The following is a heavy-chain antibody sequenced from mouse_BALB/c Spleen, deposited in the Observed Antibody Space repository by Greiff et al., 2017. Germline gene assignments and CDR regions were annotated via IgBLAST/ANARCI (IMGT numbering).Heavy chain of an antibody. CDR3: ARYDYAWFAY. CDR1: GFSLTSYG. J-gene: IGHJ3*01. CDR2: IWAGGST. V-gene: IGHV2-9*02. D-gene: IGHD2-4*01. Sequence: VKLMESGPGLVAPSQSLSITCTVSGFSLTSYGVHWVRQPPGKGLEWLGVIWAGGSTNYNSALMSRLSISKDNSKSQVFLKMNSLQTDDTAMYYCARYDYAWFAYWGQGTLVTVSA.